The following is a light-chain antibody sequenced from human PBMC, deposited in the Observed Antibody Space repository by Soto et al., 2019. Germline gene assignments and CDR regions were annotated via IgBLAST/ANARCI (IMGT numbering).Light chain of an antibody. CDR1: QTVSGSY. CDR2: GAS. V-gene: IGKV3-20*01. Sequence: ENVLTQSPGTLSLSPGERATLSCRASQTVSGSYVAWYQQKPGQTPRLLIYGASSRATGIPDRFSGSGSGTDFTLTISRLEPEDFAVYHCQQYGDSRLTFGGGTKVDIK. CDR3: QQYGDSRLT. J-gene: IGKJ4*01.